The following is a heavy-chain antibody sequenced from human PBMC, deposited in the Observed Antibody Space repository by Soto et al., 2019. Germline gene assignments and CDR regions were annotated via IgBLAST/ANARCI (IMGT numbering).Heavy chain of an antibody. CDR1: GFTFSDTL. D-gene: IGHD2-21*02. CDR2: INPANGNT. V-gene: IGHV1-3*01. CDR3: ARDILRFCPRANDAFDL. Sequence: QVQLVQSGAELKKPGASVNISCKASGFTFSDTLINWVRQGPGQRLEWMGWINPANGNTRYSESFQGRVTLSSLSSASTPYVALRDLTSEDTALYYYARDILRFCPRANDAFDLWGQGTMITGSS. J-gene: IGHJ3*01.